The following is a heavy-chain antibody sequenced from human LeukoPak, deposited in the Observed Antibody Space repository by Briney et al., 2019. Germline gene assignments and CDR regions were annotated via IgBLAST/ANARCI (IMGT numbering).Heavy chain of an antibody. J-gene: IGHJ6*03. CDR2: IRSKAYGGTT. CDR3: TRRYRTTTDYYYMDV. V-gene: IGHV3-49*03. CDR1: GFTFGDYA. D-gene: IGHD4-11*01. Sequence: GGSLRLSCTTSGFTFGDYAISWFRQAPGKGLEWVGFIRSKAYGGTTEYAASVKDRFTISRDDSKSLAYLQMNSLKTEDTAVYYCTRRYRTTTDYYYMDVWGKGTTVTVSS.